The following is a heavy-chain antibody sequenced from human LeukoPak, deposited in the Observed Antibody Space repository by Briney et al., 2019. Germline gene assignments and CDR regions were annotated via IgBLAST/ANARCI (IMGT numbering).Heavy chain of an antibody. D-gene: IGHD5-18*01. CDR2: INPNSGGT. Sequence: ASVKVSCKASGYTFTGYYMHWVRQAPGQGPEWMGWINPNSGGTNYAQKFQGRVTMTRDTSISTAYMELSSLRAEDTAVYYCARADWDTAMIDYWGQGTLVTVSS. CDR3: ARADWDTAMIDY. CDR1: GYTFTGYY. J-gene: IGHJ4*02. V-gene: IGHV1-2*02.